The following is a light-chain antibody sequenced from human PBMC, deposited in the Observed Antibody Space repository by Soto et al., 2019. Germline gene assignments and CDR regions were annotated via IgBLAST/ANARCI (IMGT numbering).Light chain of an antibody. CDR1: SSNIGSNT. CDR2: DND. Sequence: QSVLTQPPSASGTPGQRVTISASGSSSNIGSNTVSWDQQVPGTAPKLPIYDNDERPSGVPGRFSGSKSGTSASLAISGLQSEDEADYYCATWDDSRNGYVFGPGTKVTVL. V-gene: IGLV1-44*01. CDR3: ATWDDSRNGYV. J-gene: IGLJ1*01.